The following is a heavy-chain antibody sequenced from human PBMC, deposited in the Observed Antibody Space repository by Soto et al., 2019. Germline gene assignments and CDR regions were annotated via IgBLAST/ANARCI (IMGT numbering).Heavy chain of an antibody. CDR2: ISCCGGST. J-gene: IGHJ4*02. D-gene: IGHD6-19*01. CDR1: GFNFKKFA. Sequence: EVQLLESGGGVVQPGGSLRLSGVASGFNFKKFAMSWVRQAPGEGLEWVSGISCCGGSTSYADSVNGRFSIARDDSTNTLSLQMNNLRVEDTAQYYCAKADGEKWLLPHLDKWGQGTLVTVS. V-gene: IGHV3-23*01. CDR3: AKADGEKWLLPHLDK.